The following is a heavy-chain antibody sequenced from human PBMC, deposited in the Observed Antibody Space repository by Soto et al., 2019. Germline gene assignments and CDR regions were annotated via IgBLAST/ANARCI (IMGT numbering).Heavy chain of an antibody. CDR3: ARWSYLDY. CDR1: GFSFGSYA. V-gene: IGHV3-23*01. CDR2: ISGSDGKT. D-gene: IGHD3-3*01. J-gene: IGHJ4*02. Sequence: GSLRLSCAASGFSFGSYALSRVRQAPGKGLEWVSTISGSDGKTFYADSVKGRFSISRDTSQSTLYLQMSSLRADDTAIYYCARWSYLDYWGQGTRVTVSS.